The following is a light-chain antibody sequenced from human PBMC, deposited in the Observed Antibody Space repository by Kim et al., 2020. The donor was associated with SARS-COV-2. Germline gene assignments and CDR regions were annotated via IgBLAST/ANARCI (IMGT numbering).Light chain of an antibody. J-gene: IGLJ3*02. CDR3: CSYAGSYTLV. CDR1: SSDVGGYNY. CDR2: DVG. Sequence: GQAVTISCIGPSSDVGGYNYVSWYQQHPGKAPKLMIYDVGKRPSGVPDRFSGSKSGNTASLTISGLQAEDEADYYCCSYAGSYTLVFGGGTQLTVL. V-gene: IGLV2-11*01.